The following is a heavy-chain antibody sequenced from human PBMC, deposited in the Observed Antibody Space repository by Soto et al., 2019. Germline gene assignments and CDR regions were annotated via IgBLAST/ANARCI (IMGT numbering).Heavy chain of an antibody. CDR1: GFSLTANGVA. J-gene: IGHJ4*02. V-gene: IGHV2-5*02. CDR3: AHQKQTGYRLFDY. D-gene: IGHD5-12*01. CDR2: IYWDDDR. Sequence: QITLKESGPTLVKPTQTLTLTCTVSGFSLTANGVAVGWIRQPPGKALEWLALIYWDDDRRYSPSLEARLTIKKDTSRNQVVLTMTNMDPLDTGTYWCAHQKQTGYRLFDYWGRGTLVTVAS.